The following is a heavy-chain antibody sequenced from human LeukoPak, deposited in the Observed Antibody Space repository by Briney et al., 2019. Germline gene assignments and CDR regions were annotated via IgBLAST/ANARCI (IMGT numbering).Heavy chain of an antibody. Sequence: ETLSLTCVVSVGXINSGNCWTWVRQSPGKGLEWVSSIAGGGGYIYYADSVRGRFTISRDNAKNSLYLQMNSLRAEDTAVYYCAKFRLSNYEILTGYYYYFDYWGQGTQVTVSS. V-gene: IGHV3-21*01. CDR1: VGXINSGNC. CDR2: IAGGGGYI. D-gene: IGHD3-9*01. J-gene: IGHJ4*02. CDR3: AKFRLSNYEILTGYYYYFDY.